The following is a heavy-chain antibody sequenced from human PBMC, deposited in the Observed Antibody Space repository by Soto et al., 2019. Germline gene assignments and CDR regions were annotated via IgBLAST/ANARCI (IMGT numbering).Heavy chain of an antibody. D-gene: IGHD3-22*01. CDR3: AKDRRYYDSSGPHFDY. Sequence: PWGTLSLSCAASGCTFSSYGMHWVLQAPGKGLEGVAVISYDGSNTYYADSVKGRFTISRDNSKNTLYLQMNSVTAEDTAVYYCAKDRRYYDSSGPHFDYWGRGTLVTVSS. J-gene: IGHJ4*02. CDR2: ISYDGSNT. CDR1: GCTFSSYG. V-gene: IGHV3-30*18.